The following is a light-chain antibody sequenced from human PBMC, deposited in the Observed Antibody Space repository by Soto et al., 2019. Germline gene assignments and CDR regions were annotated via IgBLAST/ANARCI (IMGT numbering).Light chain of an antibody. V-gene: IGLV2-23*01. CDR2: EGS. J-gene: IGLJ2*01. CDR1: SSDVGSFNL. CDR3: CSYAGRSTLV. Sequence: QSALTQPASVSGSPGQSITISCTGTSSDVGSFNLVSWYLHYPGKAPKLLIYEGSKRPSGVSNRFSGSKSGNTASLTISGLQAEDEDDFYCCSYAGRSTLVFGGGTKLTVL.